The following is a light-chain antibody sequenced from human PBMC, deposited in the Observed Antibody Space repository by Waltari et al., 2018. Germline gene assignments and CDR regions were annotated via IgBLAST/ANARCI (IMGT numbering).Light chain of an antibody. J-gene: IGKJ1*01. CDR2: GAS. Sequence: EIVLTQSPGTLSLSPGERATLSCRASQSVSRSYLAWYQQKPGQAPRLLIYGASSRTTGIPDRFSGSWSGTDFTLTISRREPEDFAVYYCQQYDSSPRTFCQGTKVEIK. CDR1: QSVSRSY. V-gene: IGKV3-20*01. CDR3: QQYDSSPRT.